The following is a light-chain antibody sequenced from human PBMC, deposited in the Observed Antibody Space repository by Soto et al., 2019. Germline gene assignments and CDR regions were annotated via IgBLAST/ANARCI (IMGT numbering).Light chain of an antibody. CDR1: QSINSW. V-gene: IGKV1-5*03. J-gene: IGKJ1*01. CDR2: KAS. CDR3: QQYTSYST. Sequence: DIQTTQSPSTLSASVGDRVTITCRASQSINSWLAWYQQKPGRAPKLLIYKASSLESGVPSRFSGSGSGTEFTLTISSLQPDDFATYYCQQYTSYSTFGQGTKVEIK.